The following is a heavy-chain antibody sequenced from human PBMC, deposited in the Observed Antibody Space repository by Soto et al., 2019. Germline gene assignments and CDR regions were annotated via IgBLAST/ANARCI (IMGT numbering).Heavy chain of an antibody. CDR1: GGSISSGGYS. V-gene: IGHV4-30-2*01. J-gene: IGHJ4*02. CDR2: IYHSGST. D-gene: IGHD5-12*01. CDR3: AAGGGLPRYY. Sequence: QLQLQESGSGLVKPSQTLSLTCAVSGGSISSGGYSWSWIRQPPGKGLEWIGYIYHSGSTYYNPSLKRRDTISVDRSKNQFALKLSSVTAADTAVYYCAAGGGLPRYYWGQGTLVTVSS.